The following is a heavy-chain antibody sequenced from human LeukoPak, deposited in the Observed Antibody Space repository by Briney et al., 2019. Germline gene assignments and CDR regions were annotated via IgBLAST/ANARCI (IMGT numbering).Heavy chain of an antibody. J-gene: IGHJ4*02. CDR2: IYYSGST. V-gene: IGHV4-39*01. D-gene: IGHD3-22*01. Sequence: SETLSLTCTGSGVSISSSSYYWGWIRQPPGKGLEWIGSIYYSGSTYYNPSLKSRVTISVDTSKNQFSLNLSSVTAADTAVYYCARLYYDSSGYYQICYFDYWGQGTLVTVSS. CDR1: GVSISSSSYY. CDR3: ARLYYDSSGYYQICYFDY.